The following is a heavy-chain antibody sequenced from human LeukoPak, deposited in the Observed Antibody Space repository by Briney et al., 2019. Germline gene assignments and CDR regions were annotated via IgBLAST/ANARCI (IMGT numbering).Heavy chain of an antibody. CDR2: IKADGSQQ. V-gene: IGHV3-7*03. Sequence: PGGSLRLSCAASGFTFRNFWMNWARQAPGKGLEWVANIKADGSQQYYVDSVRGRFTITRDNAENSLYLQMNSLRAEDTAVYYCTRNSLDYWGLGTLVTVSS. J-gene: IGHJ4*02. CDR3: TRNSLDY. CDR1: GFTFRNFW.